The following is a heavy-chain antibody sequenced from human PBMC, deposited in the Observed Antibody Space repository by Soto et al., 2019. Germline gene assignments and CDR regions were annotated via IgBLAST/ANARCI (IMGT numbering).Heavy chain of an antibody. V-gene: IGHV5-51*01. D-gene: IGHD2-8*01. CDR2: IYPGDSDT. CDR3: MRQLGVDADNWFHP. J-gene: IGHJ5*02. Sequence: TGESLKISCVASGYTFTSYWIGWVRQMPGKGLEWMGIIYPGDSDTRYSPSFRGQVTISADKSISTAYLQWSSLKASDTAMYYCMRQLGVDADNWFHPWGQGTLVTVSS. CDR1: GYTFTSYW.